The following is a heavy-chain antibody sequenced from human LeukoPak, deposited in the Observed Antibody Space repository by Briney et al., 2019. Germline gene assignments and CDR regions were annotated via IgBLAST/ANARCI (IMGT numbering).Heavy chain of an antibody. Sequence: GGSLRLSCAASGFTFSSYSMNWVRQAPGKGLEWVSYISSSSSTIYYADSVKGRFTISRDNAKNSLYLQMNSLRAEDTAVYYCAGWGSSSWSSRLDYWGQGTLVTVSS. CDR2: ISSSSSTI. V-gene: IGHV3-48*01. CDR3: AGWGSSSWSSRLDY. J-gene: IGHJ4*02. CDR1: GFTFSSYS. D-gene: IGHD6-13*01.